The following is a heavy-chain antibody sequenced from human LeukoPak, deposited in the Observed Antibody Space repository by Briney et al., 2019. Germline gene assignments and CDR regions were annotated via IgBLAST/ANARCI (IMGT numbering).Heavy chain of an antibody. CDR1: GFTFSSYA. Sequence: GGSLRLSCAASGFTFSSYAMSWVRQAPGKGLEWVSSISGSGGSTYYADSVKGRFTISRDNSKNTLYLQMNSLRAEDTAVYHCAKSSTKAHYDDSSGYPYWGQGTLVTVSS. V-gene: IGHV3-23*01. J-gene: IGHJ4*02. CDR2: ISGSGGST. D-gene: IGHD3-22*01. CDR3: AKSSTKAHYDDSSGYPY.